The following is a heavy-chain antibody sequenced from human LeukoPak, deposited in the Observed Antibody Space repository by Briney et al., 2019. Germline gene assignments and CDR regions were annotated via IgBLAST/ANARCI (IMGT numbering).Heavy chain of an antibody. CDR2: IYYSGST. J-gene: IGHJ3*02. D-gene: IGHD3-16*02. CDR3: ARPYSPDRYHAFDI. CDR1: GASISSSTYY. Sequence: SETLSLTCTVSGASISSSTYYWGWIRQPPGKGLEWIGSIYYSGSTYYNPSLKSRVTISVDTSKNEFFLKLSSVTAADTAVYYCARPYSPDRYHAFDIWGQGTMVTVSA. V-gene: IGHV4-39*01.